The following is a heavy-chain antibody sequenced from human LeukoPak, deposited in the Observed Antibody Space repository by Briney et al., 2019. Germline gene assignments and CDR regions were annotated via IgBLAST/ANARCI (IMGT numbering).Heavy chain of an antibody. CDR1: GGSISSYY. CDR2: IYYSGST. CDR3: ARRTVTTRGYYYGMDV. J-gene: IGHJ6*02. D-gene: IGHD4-17*01. Sequence: PSETLSLTCTVSGGSISSYYWSWIRQPPGKGLEWIGYIYYSGSTNYNPSLKSRVTISVDTSKNQFSLKLSPVTAADTAVYYCARRTVTTRGYYYGMDVWGQGTTVTVSS. V-gene: IGHV4-59*08.